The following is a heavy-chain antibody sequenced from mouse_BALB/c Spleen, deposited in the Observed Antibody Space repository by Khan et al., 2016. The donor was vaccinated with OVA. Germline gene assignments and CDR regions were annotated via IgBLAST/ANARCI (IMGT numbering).Heavy chain of an antibody. V-gene: IGHV2-9*02. Sequence: QVQLQQSGPGLVAPSQSLSITCTVSGFSLTSYGVHWVRQPPGKGLEWLGVIWAGGSTNYNSALMSRLSISKDNSKSQVFLKMNSLQTDEKAMYYWGGLYYNGSRIYAKEYWGKRTSVNVSS. J-gene: IGHJ4*01. CDR3: GGLYYNGSRIYAKEY. CDR2: IWAGGST. D-gene: IGHD1-1*01. CDR1: GFSLTSYG.